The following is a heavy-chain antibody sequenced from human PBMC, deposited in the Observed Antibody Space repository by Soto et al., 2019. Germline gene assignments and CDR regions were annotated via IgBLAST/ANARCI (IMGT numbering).Heavy chain of an antibody. J-gene: IGHJ6*02. V-gene: IGHV5-51*01. CDR3: ARVGDCSSTSCYTRHGMDV. Sequence: GESLKISCKGSGYSFTSYWIGWVRQMPGKGLEWMGIIYPGDSDTRYSPSFQGQVTISADKSISTAYLQRSSLKASDTAMYYCARVGDCSSTSCYTRHGMDVWGQGTTVTVSS. CDR2: IYPGDSDT. CDR1: GYSFTSYW. D-gene: IGHD2-2*02.